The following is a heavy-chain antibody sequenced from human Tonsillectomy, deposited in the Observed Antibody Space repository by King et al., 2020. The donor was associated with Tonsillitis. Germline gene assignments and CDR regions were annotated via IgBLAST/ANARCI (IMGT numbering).Heavy chain of an antibody. CDR2: ISAYNGNT. CDR3: ARDTEYYYDSSGYPSESS. V-gene: IGHV1-18*01. D-gene: IGHD3-22*01. CDR1: GYTFTSYG. J-gene: IGHJ4*02. Sequence: QLVQSGAEVKKPGASVKVSCKASGYTFTSYGISWVRQAPGQGLEWMGWISAYNGNTNYAQKLQGRVTMTTDTSTRTAYMELRRLRSDDTAVYYCARDTEYYYDSSGYPSESSRGQGTLVTVSS.